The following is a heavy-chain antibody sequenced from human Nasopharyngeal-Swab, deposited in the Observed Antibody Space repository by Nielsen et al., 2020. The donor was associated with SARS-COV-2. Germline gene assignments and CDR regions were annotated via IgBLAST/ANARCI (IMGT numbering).Heavy chain of an antibody. V-gene: IGHV3-30*03. J-gene: IGHJ4*02. CDR3: ARDAPAHYGAFY. D-gene: IGHD4-17*01. CDR1: GFTFSSFG. CDR2: IAHDASNE. Sequence: SLKISCAASGFTFSSFGMHWVRQAPGKGLEWVAFIAHDASNEYYGDSVKGRFSTSRDSSKNTLYLQMDSLRGEDTAVYYCARDAPAHYGAFYWGRGTLVTVSS.